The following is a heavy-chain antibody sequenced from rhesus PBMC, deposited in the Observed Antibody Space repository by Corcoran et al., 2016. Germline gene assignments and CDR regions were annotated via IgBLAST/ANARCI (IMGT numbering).Heavy chain of an antibody. Sequence: QLQLQESGPGLVKPSETLSLTCAVSGGSISSNYWSWIRQPPGKGLDWIGRISGSGGSTAYNPSLKSQFTISTGTSKNPFSLKLSSVTAADTAVYYCARDRNYEYFEFWGQGALVTVSS. D-gene: IGHD1-1*01. J-gene: IGHJ1*01. V-gene: IGHV4-173*01. CDR1: GGSISSNY. CDR3: ARDRNYEYFEF. CDR2: ISGSGGST.